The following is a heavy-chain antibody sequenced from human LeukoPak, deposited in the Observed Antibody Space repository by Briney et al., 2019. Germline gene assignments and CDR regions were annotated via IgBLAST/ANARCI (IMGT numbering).Heavy chain of an antibody. J-gene: IGHJ4*02. V-gene: IGHV3-15*07. Sequence: GGSLRLSCAASGFTFSNAYMNWIRQAPGKGLEWVGRIKPITDGETTEYAAHVKDRFSISRDDSKSMMYLQMNSLKTEDTAVYYCITPLPYSAQGGQGTLVTVSS. CDR3: ITPLPYSAQ. D-gene: IGHD2-21*01. CDR1: GFTFSNAY. CDR2: IKPITDGETT.